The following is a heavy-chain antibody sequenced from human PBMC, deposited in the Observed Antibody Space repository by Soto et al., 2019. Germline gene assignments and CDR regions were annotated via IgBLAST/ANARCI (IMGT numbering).Heavy chain of an antibody. D-gene: IGHD3-3*01. CDR3: LWDLSLFWSGPPGFGGVDV. CDR2: ISYDGSNK. J-gene: IGHJ6*02. V-gene: IGHV3-30-3*01. Sequence: GGSLRLSCAASGFTFSSYAMHWVRQAPGKGLEWVAVISYDGSNKYYADSVKGRFTISRDNSKNTLYLQMNSLRAEDTAVYLCLWDLSLFWSGPPGFGGVDVWGRGTRVTGSS. CDR1: GFTFSSYA.